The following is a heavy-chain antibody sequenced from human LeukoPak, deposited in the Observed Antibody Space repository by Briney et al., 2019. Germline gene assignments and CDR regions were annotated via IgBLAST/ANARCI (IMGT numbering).Heavy chain of an antibody. CDR3: ARDSSSWSHYYGMDV. CDR2: ISGNAGST. J-gene: IGHJ6*02. D-gene: IGHD6-13*01. V-gene: IGHV3-23*01. CDR1: GFTLSSYA. Sequence: AGGSLRLSCAASGFTLSSYAMSWVRQAPGKGLEWVSLISGNAGSTYYADSVKGRFTISRDITKNTLYLQMNSLRAEDTAVYYCARDSSSWSHYYGMDVWGQGTTVTVSS.